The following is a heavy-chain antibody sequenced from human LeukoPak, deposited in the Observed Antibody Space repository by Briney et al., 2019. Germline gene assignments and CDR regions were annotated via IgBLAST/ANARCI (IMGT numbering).Heavy chain of an antibody. CDR1: GYTFTSYG. D-gene: IGHD6-13*01. V-gene: IGHV1-18*01. CDR2: ISAYNGNT. CDR3: ARVWAAGTFDY. Sequence: ASVRVSRKASGYTFTSYGISWVRQAPGQGLEWMGWISAYNGNTNYAQKLQGRVTMTTDTSTSTAYMELRSLRSDDTAVYYCARVWAAGTFDYWGQGTLVTVSS. J-gene: IGHJ4*02.